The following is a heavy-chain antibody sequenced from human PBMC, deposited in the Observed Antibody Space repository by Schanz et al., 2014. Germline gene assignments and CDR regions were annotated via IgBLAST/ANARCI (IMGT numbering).Heavy chain of an antibody. CDR3: ARDRQQLVGRIGYYYGMDV. CDR2: ISYDGNEK. CDR1: GFAFSDYG. J-gene: IGHJ6*02. D-gene: IGHD6-13*01. V-gene: IGHV3-30*03. Sequence: QVQLVESGGGVVQPGKSLRLSCAASGFAFSDYGMHWVRQAPGKGLEWVAFISYDGNEKHYPDSVKGRFTISRDNSKNTLYLQMNSLRAEDTAVYYCARDRQQLVGRIGYYYGMDVWGQGTTVIVSS.